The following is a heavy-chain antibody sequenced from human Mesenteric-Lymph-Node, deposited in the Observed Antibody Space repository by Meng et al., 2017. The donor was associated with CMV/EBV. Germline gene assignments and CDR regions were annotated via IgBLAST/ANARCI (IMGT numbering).Heavy chain of an antibody. Sequence: SGPTLVKPTQTLTLTCTFSGFSLTTNGVGVGWIRQPPGKAPEWLALIFWNDDKRYSPSLKSRLTITKDTSKNQVILTLTNVGPVDTATYYCAHRRSDTTLVWFYFDYWGQGTVVTVSS. J-gene: IGHJ4*02. D-gene: IGHD3/OR15-3a*01. V-gene: IGHV2-5*01. CDR3: AHRRSDTTLVWFYFDY. CDR1: GFSLTTNGVG. CDR2: IFWNDDK.